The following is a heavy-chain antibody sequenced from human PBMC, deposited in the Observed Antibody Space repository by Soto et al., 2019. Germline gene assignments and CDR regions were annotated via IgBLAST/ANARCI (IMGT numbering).Heavy chain of an antibody. D-gene: IGHD2-8*01. J-gene: IGHJ6*02. V-gene: IGHV3-30*18. CDR1: GFMVGNYG. CDR2: ISYDESNT. CDR3: AKGLQFCTNGVCPYFYGMDV. Sequence: PGESLKISCAASGFMVGNYGMHLVRQAQGKGLAWVGVISYDESNTYYADSVKGRFTISRDNSKNTLYLQMNNLRVEDTALYYCAKGLQFCTNGVCPYFYGMDVWGQGTTVTVSS.